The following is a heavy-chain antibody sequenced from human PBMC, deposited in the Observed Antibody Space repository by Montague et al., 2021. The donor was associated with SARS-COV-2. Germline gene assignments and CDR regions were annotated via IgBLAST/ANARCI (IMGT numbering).Heavy chain of an antibody. CDR3: ARDYRLGSYAFWIAPEWYFDL. CDR2: IYYSGST. V-gene: IGHV4-59*01. J-gene: IGHJ2*01. Sequence: SETLSLTCTVYGGSISSYYWSWIRQPPGKGLEWIGYIYYSGSTNYNPSLKSRVTISVDTSKNQFSLKLSSVTAADTAVYYCARDYRLGSYAFWIAPEWYFDLWGRGTLVTVSS. D-gene: IGHD3-3*01. CDR1: GGSISSYY.